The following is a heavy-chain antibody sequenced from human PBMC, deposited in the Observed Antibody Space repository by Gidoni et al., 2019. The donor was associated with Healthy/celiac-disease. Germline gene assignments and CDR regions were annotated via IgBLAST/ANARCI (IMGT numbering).Heavy chain of an antibody. D-gene: IGHD1-26*01. CDR2: ISSSSSTI. CDR3: ASEWELLGFQH. V-gene: IGHV3-48*01. CDR1: GFTFSSYS. J-gene: IGHJ1*01. Sequence: EVQLVESGGGLVQPGGSLRLSCAASGFTFSSYSMNWVRQAPGKGLEWVSYISSSSSTIYYADSVKGRFTISRDNAKNSLYLQMNSLRAEDTAVYYCASEWELLGFQHWGQGTLVTVSS.